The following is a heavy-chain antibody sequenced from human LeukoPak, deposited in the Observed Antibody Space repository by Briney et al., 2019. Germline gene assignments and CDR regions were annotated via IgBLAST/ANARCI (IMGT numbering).Heavy chain of an antibody. CDR3: ARVYCSTITCYLDF. D-gene: IGHD2-2*01. CDR2: IYYSGST. V-gene: IGHV4-39*07. CDR1: GGSISSSSYY. J-gene: IGHJ4*01. Sequence: SETLSLTCTVSGGSISSSSYYWGWIRQPPGKGLEWIGSIYYSGSTYYNPSLKSRVTISVDTSKNQFSLKLSSVTAADTAVYYCARVYCSTITCYLDFWGHGTLVTVSS.